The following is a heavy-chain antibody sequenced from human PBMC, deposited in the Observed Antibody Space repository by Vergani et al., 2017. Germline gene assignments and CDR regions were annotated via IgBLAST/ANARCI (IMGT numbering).Heavy chain of an antibody. CDR3: ARDKYYYDSSGYYSNYYYGMDV. Sequence: EVQLLESGGNLVQPGGSLRLSCAASGFTFTNFAMTWVRQAPGEGLEWVSGISGSGGFTYYADSVKGRFTISRDNSKNTLYLQMNSLRAEDTAVYYCARDKYYYDSSGYYSNYYYGMDVWGQGTTVTVSS. CDR1: GFTFTNFA. V-gene: IGHV3-23*01. D-gene: IGHD3-22*01. CDR2: ISGSGGFT. J-gene: IGHJ6*02.